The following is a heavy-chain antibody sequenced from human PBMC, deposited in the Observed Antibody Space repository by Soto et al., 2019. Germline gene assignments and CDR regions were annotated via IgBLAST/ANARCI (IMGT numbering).Heavy chain of an antibody. CDR1: GYTFTSYA. J-gene: IGHJ5*02. CDR3: ARTKHIYSSGWYGWFDP. V-gene: IGHV1-3*01. D-gene: IGHD6-19*01. CDR2: INAGNGNT. Sequence: ASVKVSCKASGYTFTSYAMHWVRQAPGQRLEWVGWINAGNGNTKYSQKFQGRVTITRDTSASTAYMELSSLRSEDTAVYYCARTKHIYSSGWYGWFDPWGQGTLVTVSS.